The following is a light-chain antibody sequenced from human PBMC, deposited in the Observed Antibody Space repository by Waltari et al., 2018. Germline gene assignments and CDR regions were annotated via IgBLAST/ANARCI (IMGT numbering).Light chain of an antibody. Sequence: DIQMTQSPFTLSASVGDRVIITCRASQSISNWLAWYQHKPGKAPKLLIYKASTLASEVPSRFSGSGSETDFSLTISSLQPDDFATYYCQQYNSYSLLTFGGGTKVEIK. CDR2: KAS. CDR3: QQYNSYSLLT. CDR1: QSISNW. J-gene: IGKJ4*01. V-gene: IGKV1-5*03.